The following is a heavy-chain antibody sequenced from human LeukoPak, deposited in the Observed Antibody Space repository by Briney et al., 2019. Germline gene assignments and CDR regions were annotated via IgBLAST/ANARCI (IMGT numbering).Heavy chain of an antibody. CDR3: ARGPPGRFGELDPSPHYYYYTDV. CDR2: INHSGST. V-gene: IGHV4-34*01. Sequence: SETLSPTCAVYGGSFSDYYWSWIRQPPGKGLEWIGEINHSGSTNYNPSLKSRVTISVDTSKNQFSLKLSSVTAADTAVYYCARGPPGRFGELDPSPHYYYYTDVWGKGTTVTVSS. CDR1: GGSFSDYY. J-gene: IGHJ6*03. D-gene: IGHD3-10*01.